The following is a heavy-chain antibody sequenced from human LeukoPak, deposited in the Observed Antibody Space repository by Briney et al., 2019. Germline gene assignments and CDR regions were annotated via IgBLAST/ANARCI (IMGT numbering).Heavy chain of an antibody. CDR3: ARGGTTVVTPGDY. Sequence: ASVKVSCKASGYTFTGYYMHWVRQAPGQGLEWMGWINPNSGGTNYAQKFQGRVTMTRDTSTSTVYMELSSLRSEDTAVYYCARGGTTVVTPGDYWGQGTLVTVSS. V-gene: IGHV1-2*02. CDR1: GYTFTGYY. J-gene: IGHJ4*02. D-gene: IGHD4-23*01. CDR2: INPNSGGT.